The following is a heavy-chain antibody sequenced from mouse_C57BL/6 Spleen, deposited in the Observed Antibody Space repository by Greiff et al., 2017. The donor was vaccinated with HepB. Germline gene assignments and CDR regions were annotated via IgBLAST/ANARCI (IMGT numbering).Heavy chain of an antibody. J-gene: IGHJ2*01. D-gene: IGHD1-1*01. Sequence: VQLQQSGAELVRPGTSVKVSCKASGYAFTNYLIEWVKQRPGQGLEWIGVINPGSGGTNYNEKFKGKATLTADKSSSTAYMQLSSLTAEDSAVFFCARSRELLRFDYWGQGTTLTVSS. V-gene: IGHV1-54*01. CDR3: ARSRELLRFDY. CDR2: INPGSGGT. CDR1: GYAFTNYL.